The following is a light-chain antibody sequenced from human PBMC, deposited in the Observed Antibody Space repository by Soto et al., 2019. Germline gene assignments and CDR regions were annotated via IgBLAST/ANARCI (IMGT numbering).Light chain of an antibody. Sequence: QSVLTQPPSVSGAPGQRVTISCTGSSSNIGAGYDVHWYQQLPGTAPKLLIYRNNNRPSGVPDRFSGSKSGTSASLAISGLQSEDEADYYCAAWDVSLVVFGGGTQLNVL. CDR3: AAWDVSLVV. J-gene: IGLJ2*01. V-gene: IGLV1-40*01. CDR1: SSNIGAGYD. CDR2: RNN.